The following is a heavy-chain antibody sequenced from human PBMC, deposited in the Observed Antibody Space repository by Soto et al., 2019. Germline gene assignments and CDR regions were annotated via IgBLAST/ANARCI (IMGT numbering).Heavy chain of an antibody. CDR3: ARGRTNYGSGSYNY. CDR1: GFTFSSYS. CDR2: ISSSSSYI. D-gene: IGHD3-10*01. V-gene: IGHV3-21*01. J-gene: IGHJ4*02. Sequence: PGGSLSLSCAASGFTFSSYSMNWVRQTPGKGLEWVSSISSSSSYIYYADSVRGRFTISRDNAKNSLYLQMNSLRAEDTAVYYCARGRTNYGSGSYNYWGQGTLVTVSS.